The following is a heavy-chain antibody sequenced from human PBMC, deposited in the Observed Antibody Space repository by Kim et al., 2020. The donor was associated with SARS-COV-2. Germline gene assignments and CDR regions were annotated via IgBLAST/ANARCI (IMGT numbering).Heavy chain of an antibody. V-gene: IGHV4-34*01. Sequence: SETLSLTCAVYGGSFSGYYWSWIRQPPGKGLEWIGEINHSRSTNYNPSLKSRVTISVDTSKNQFSLKLSSVTAADTAVYYCARERRYCSSTSCYGSFDYWGQGTLVTVSS. J-gene: IGHJ4*02. D-gene: IGHD2-2*01. CDR2: INHSRST. CDR3: ARERRYCSSTSCYGSFDY. CDR1: GGSFSGYY.